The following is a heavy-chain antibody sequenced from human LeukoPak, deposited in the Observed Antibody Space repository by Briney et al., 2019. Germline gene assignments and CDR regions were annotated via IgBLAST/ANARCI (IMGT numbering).Heavy chain of an antibody. CDR3: ARLPVDYCDSSGYVPP. CDR2: INPHSGGT. V-gene: IGHV1-2*06. J-gene: IGHJ5*02. D-gene: IGHD3-22*01. CDR1: GYTFTGYY. Sequence: ASVKVSYKASGYTFTGYYMHWVRQAPGQGVEWMGRINPHSGGTKYAQKFQGRVTMTRDTSISTAYMELSRLRSDDTAVYYCARLPVDYCDSSGYVPPLGQGTLVTVSS.